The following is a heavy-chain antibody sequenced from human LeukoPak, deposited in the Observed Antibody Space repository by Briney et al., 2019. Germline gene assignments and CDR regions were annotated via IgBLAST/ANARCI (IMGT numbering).Heavy chain of an antibody. CDR2: INGGNGNT. CDR1: GYTFTSYA. D-gene: IGHD1-7*01. Sequence: ASVKVSCKASGYTFTSYAMHWVRQAPGQRLEWMGWINGGNGNTRYSQKLQGRVTITRDTSANTVYTELSSLRSGDTAVYYCARDDWNYKFTIHSYYYGMDVWGQGTTVTVSS. J-gene: IGHJ6*02. CDR3: ARDDWNYKFTIHSYYYGMDV. V-gene: IGHV1-3*01.